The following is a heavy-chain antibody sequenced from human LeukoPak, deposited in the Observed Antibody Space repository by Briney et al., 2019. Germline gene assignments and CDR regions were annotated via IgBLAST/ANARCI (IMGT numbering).Heavy chain of an antibody. CDR2: ISGSGHNT. CDR1: GFTFSSYE. Sequence: SGGSLRLSCAASGFTFSSYEMSWVRQAPGKGLEWVSAISGSGHNTYYADSVKGRFTISRDNSKNTLYLQMNSLRAGDTAVYYCATWVYDSSGYYFPGWYFDLWGRGTLVTVSS. CDR3: ATWVYDSSGYYFPGWYFDL. D-gene: IGHD3-22*01. J-gene: IGHJ2*01. V-gene: IGHV3-23*01.